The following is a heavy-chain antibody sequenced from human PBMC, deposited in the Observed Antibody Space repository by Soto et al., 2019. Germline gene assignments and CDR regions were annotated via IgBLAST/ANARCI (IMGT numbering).Heavy chain of an antibody. CDR2: ISTNKGNT. J-gene: IGHJ4*02. CDR1: GGTFSSYT. V-gene: IGHV1-18*01. CDR3: ATRSPAFDY. Sequence: GASVKVSCKASGGTFSSYTISWVRRAPGQGLEWMGWISTNKGNTNYAQKFQGRVTMTTDTSTSTAYMELRSLRSDDTAVYYCATRSPAFDYWGQGTLVTVSS.